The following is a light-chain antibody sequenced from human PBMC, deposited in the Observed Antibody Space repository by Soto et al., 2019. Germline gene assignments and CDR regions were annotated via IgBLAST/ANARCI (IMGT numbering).Light chain of an antibody. V-gene: IGKV3-20*01. CDR1: QSVSSSY. CDR2: GAS. Sequence: EIVLTQSPGTLSLSPGERATLSCRASQSVSSSYLAWYQQKPGQAPRLLIYGASGRATGIPDRFSGSGSGTDFTLTISRLEPEDFAVYYCEQYGSSSYTFRPGTK. J-gene: IGKJ2*01. CDR3: EQYGSSSYT.